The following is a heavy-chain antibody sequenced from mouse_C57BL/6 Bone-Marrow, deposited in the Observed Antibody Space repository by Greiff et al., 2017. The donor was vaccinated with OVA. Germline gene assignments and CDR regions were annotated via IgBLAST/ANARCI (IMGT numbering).Heavy chain of an antibody. Sequence: EVKVVESGGGLVQPGGSMKLSCAASGFTFSDAWMDWVRQSPEKGLEWVAEIRNKANNHATYYAESVKGRFTISRAESKSSVYLQMNSLRAEDTGIYYCTSPSTGKEDYFDYWGQGTTLTVSS. CDR1: GFTFSDAW. CDR3: TSPSTGKEDYFDY. V-gene: IGHV6-6*01. J-gene: IGHJ2*01. D-gene: IGHD4-1*02. CDR2: IRNKANNHAT.